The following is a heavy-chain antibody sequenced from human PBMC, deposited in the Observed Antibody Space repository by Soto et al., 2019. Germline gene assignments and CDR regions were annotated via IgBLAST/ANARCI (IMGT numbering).Heavy chain of an antibody. D-gene: IGHD6-6*01. CDR1: GVSFSNYY. CDR3: ARTSRFDY. CDR2: INHSGST. V-gene: IGHV4-34*01. Sequence: TLSLTCAVYGVSFSNYYWSWIRQPPGKGLEWIGEINHSGSTNYNPSLKSRVTISVDTSKNQFSLNLSSVTAADTAVYYCARTSRFDYWGQGTLVTVSS. J-gene: IGHJ4*02.